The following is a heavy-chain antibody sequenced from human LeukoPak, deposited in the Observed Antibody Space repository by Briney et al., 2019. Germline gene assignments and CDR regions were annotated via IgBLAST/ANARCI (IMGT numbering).Heavy chain of an antibody. V-gene: IGHV3-48*02. J-gene: IGHJ4*02. CDR1: GFSFSSYW. D-gene: IGHD1-26*01. Sequence: GGSLRLSCAASGFSFSSYWMNWVRQAPGKGLEWVSHITASGTAMFYADSVKGRFTISRDNAKNSLYLQMNSLRDEDTAVYYCASSGSYRFDYWGQGTLVTVSS. CDR3: ASSGSYRFDY. CDR2: ITASGTAM.